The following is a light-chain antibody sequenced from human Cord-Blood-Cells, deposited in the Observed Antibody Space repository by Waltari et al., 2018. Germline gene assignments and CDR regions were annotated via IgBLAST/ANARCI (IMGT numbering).Light chain of an antibody. CDR1: QSVSSSY. V-gene: IGKV3-20*01. CDR2: GAS. CDR3: QQYGSSPAT. J-gene: IGKJ1*01. Sequence: EIVLTQSPGTLSLSPGERATLSCRASQSVSSSYLAWYQQKPGQAPRLLSYGASSRATGIPDRFSGSGSGTDFTLTISRLEPEEFAVYYCQQYGSSPATFGQGTKVEIK.